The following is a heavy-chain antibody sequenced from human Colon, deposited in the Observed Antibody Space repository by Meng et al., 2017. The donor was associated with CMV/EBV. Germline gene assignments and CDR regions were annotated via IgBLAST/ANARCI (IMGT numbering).Heavy chain of an antibody. CDR1: GFTFSNCA. V-gene: IGHV3-23*01. J-gene: IGHJ5*02. D-gene: IGHD3-9*01. Sequence: GESLKISCAASGFTFSNCAMTWVRQAPGKRLEWVSAITTSGGGRYYAASEKGRFTISRDNSQNTLYLQMNSLGADDTAIYYCAKSTPDHFDYYFGARAQGILVTVSS. CDR3: AKSTPDHFDYYFGA. CDR2: ITTSGGGR.